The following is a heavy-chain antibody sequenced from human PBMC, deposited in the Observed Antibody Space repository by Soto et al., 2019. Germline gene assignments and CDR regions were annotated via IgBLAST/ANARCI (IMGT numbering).Heavy chain of an antibody. CDR1: GFTFSSYW. J-gene: IGHJ4*02. CDR3: ARDRRITMIVVVTSFDY. V-gene: IGHV3-7*05. D-gene: IGHD3-22*01. Sequence: PGGSLRLSCAASGFTFSSYWMSWVRQAPGKGLEWVANIKQDGSEKYYVDSVKGRFTISRDNAKNSLYLQMNSLRAEDTAVYYCARDRRITMIVVVTSFDYWGQGTLVTVSS. CDR2: IKQDGSEK.